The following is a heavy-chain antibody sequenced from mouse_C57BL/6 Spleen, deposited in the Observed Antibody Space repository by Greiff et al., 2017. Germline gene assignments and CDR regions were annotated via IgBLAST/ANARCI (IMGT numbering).Heavy chain of an antibody. D-gene: IGHD2-2*01. CDR2: INPGSGGT. J-gene: IGHJ2*01. V-gene: IGHV1-54*01. Sequence: QVQLQQSGAELVRPGTSVKVSCKASGYAFTNYLLEWVKQRPGQGLEWIGVINPGSGGTNYNEKFKGMATLTADKSSSTAYMQLSSLTSEDSAVYFCARGGMVIHFDYWGQGTTLTVSS. CDR1: GYAFTNYL. CDR3: ARGGMVIHFDY.